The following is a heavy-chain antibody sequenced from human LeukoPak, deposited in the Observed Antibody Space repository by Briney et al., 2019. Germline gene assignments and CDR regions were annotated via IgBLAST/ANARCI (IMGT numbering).Heavy chain of an antibody. J-gene: IGHJ4*02. CDR1: GGSISSDGYY. D-gene: IGHD5-12*01. CDR3: ARGSPMVATMGAFDY. V-gene: IGHV4-31*03. CDR2: IYYSGST. Sequence: TSETLSLTCTVSGGSISSDGYYWSWIRQHPGKGLEWIGYIYYSGSTYYNPSLKSRVTISVDTSKNQFSLKLSSVTAADTAVYYCARGSPMVATMGAFDYWGQGTLVTVSS.